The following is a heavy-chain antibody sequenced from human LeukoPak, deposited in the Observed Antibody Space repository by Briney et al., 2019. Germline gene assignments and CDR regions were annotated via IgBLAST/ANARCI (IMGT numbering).Heavy chain of an antibody. D-gene: IGHD2-21*02. CDR2: INHSGST. V-gene: IGHV4-34*01. CDR3: ARGGFYCRGDCYVDY. J-gene: IGHJ4*02. CDR1: GGSFSPYY. Sequence: PSETLSLTCAVYGGSFSPYYWSWIRQPPGKGLEWIGEINHSGSTNYNPSLKSRVTISVDTSKNQFSLRLSSVTAADTAVYYCARGGFYCRGDCYVDYWGQGTLVTVSS.